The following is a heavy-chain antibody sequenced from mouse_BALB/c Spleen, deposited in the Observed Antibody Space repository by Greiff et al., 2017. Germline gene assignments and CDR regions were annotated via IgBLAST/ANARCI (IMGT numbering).Heavy chain of an antibody. J-gene: IGHJ3*01. D-gene: IGHD2-4*01. CDR3: TRDPHYEYDDRGSWFAY. V-gene: IGHV5-6-4*01. Sequence: EVQVVESGGGLVKPGGSLKLSCAASGFTFSSYTMSWVRQTPEKRLEWVATISSGGSYTYYPDSVKGRFTISRDNAKNTLYLQMSSLKSEDTAMYYCTRDPHYEYDDRGSWFAYRGQGTLVTVSA. CDR1: GFTFSSYT. CDR2: ISSGGSYT.